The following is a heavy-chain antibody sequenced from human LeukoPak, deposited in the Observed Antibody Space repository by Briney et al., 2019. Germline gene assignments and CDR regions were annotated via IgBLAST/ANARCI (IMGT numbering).Heavy chain of an antibody. V-gene: IGHV3-73*01. D-gene: IGHD3-22*01. CDR2: IRSKANSYAT. Sequence: GGSLRLSCAASGFTFSGSAMHWVRQASGKGLEWVGRIRSKANSYATAYAASVKGRFTISRDDSKNTAYLQMNSLRAEDTAVYYCAKDGPNSSGYYYFDYWGQGTLVTVSS. J-gene: IGHJ4*02. CDR1: GFTFSGSA. CDR3: AKDGPNSSGYYYFDY.